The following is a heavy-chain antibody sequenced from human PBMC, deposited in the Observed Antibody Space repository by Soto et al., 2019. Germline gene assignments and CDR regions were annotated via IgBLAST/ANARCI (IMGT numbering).Heavy chain of an antibody. J-gene: IGHJ6*02. V-gene: IGHV1-46*01. CDR2: INPSGGST. CDR3: ARAGGGAAGEDGYYGMDV. D-gene: IGHD2-21*01. Sequence: QGLEWMGIINPSGGSTSYAQKFQGRVTMTRDTSTSTVYMELSSLRSEDTAVYYCARAGGGAAGEDGYYGMDVWGQGTTVPVSS.